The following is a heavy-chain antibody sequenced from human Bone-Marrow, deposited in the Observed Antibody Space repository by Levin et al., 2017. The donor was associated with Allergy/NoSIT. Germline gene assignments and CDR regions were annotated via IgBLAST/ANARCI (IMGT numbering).Heavy chain of an antibody. Sequence: SQTLSLTCTVYGASVNVGSYFWSWIRQPPGKALEWIGHISYNGNTNYKSSLESRVTISIDRSMNQFSLRLSFVTAADTAMYYCARDQYSYGYDHVYHGLDVWGQGTTVTVSS. CDR3: ARDQYSYGYDHVYHGLDV. CDR2: ISYNGNT. V-gene: IGHV4-61*01. D-gene: IGHD5-18*01. J-gene: IGHJ6*02. CDR1: GASVNVGSYF.